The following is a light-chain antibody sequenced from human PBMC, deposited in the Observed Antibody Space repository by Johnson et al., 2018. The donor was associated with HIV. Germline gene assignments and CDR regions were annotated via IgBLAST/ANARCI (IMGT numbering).Light chain of an antibody. CDR2: ENN. Sequence: QSLLTQPPSVSAAPGQKVTISCSGSSSNIGNKYVSWYQQLPGTAPKLLIYENNKRPSGIPDRFSGSKSGTSATLVITGLQTGDEAEYYCGGWDSSLSAGLFGTGSKVTVL. CDR1: SSNIGNKY. J-gene: IGLJ1*01. V-gene: IGLV1-51*02. CDR3: GGWDSSLSAGL.